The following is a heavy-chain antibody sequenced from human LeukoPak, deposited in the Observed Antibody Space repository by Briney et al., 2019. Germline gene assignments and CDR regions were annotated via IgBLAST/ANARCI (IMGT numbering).Heavy chain of an antibody. D-gene: IGHD3-16*01. V-gene: IGHV4-34*01. Sequence: SETLSLTCAVCGGSFSGYYWSWIRQPPGKGLEWIGEINHSGSTNYNPSLKSRVTISVDTSKNQFSLKLSSVTAADTAVYYCARLFGDPEDYFDYWGQGTLVTVSS. CDR1: GGSFSGYY. CDR2: INHSGST. J-gene: IGHJ4*02. CDR3: ARLFGDPEDYFDY.